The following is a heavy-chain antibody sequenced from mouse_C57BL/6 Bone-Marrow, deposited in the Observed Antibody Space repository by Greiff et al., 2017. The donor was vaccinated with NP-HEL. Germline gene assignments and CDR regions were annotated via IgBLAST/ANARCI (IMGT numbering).Heavy chain of an antibody. CDR1: GFTFSDYY. J-gene: IGHJ4*01. D-gene: IGHD3-1*01. CDR2: ISNGGGST. CDR3: ARPSSD. Sequence: EVKLMESGGGLVQPGRSLKLSCAASGFTFSDYYMYWVRQTPEKRLEWVAYISNGGGSTYYPDTVKGRFTISRDNAKNTLYLQMSRLKSEDTAMYYCARPSSDWGQGTSVTVSS. V-gene: IGHV5-12*01.